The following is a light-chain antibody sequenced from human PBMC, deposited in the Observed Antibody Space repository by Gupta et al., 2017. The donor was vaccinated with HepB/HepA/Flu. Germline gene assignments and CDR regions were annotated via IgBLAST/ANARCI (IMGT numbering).Light chain of an antibody. CDR3: QSEDSSETVV. CDR2: KDN. Sequence: SYDLTQPPSVSVSPGQTARITCSGDALPKQYAYWYQQKPGQAPVLVIYKDNKWPSGIPDRFSGSSSGKTATLTVSGVQAEDEADYYCQSEDSSETVVFGRGTNLTVL. V-gene: IGLV3-25*03. J-gene: IGLJ2*01. CDR1: ALPKQY.